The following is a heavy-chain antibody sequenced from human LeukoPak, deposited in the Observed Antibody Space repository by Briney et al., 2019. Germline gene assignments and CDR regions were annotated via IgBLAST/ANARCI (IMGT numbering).Heavy chain of an antibody. CDR3: ASLWELTMA. Sequence: GGSLRLSCAASGFRFSNYEMDWVRQAPGKGLGWVSYISIGGDTRHYADSVKGRFTISRDNAKNSVYLQMNSLRAEDTAVYFCASLWELTMAWGQGTLVAVSS. D-gene: IGHD1-26*01. CDR2: ISIGGDTR. CDR1: GFRFSNYE. J-gene: IGHJ5*02. V-gene: IGHV3-48*03.